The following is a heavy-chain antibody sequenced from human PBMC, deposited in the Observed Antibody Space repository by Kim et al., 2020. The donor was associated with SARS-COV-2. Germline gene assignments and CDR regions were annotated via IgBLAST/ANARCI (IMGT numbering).Heavy chain of an antibody. Sequence: ASVKVSCKASGYTFTSYGISWVRQAPGQGLEWMGWISVYNGNTNYAQKLQGRVTMTTDTSTSTAYMELRSLRSDDTAVYYCARLEAATIWGYFDLWGRGTLVTVSS. D-gene: IGHD5-12*01. V-gene: IGHV1-18*04. J-gene: IGHJ2*01. CDR3: ARLEAATIWGYFDL. CDR1: GYTFTSYG. CDR2: ISVYNGNT.